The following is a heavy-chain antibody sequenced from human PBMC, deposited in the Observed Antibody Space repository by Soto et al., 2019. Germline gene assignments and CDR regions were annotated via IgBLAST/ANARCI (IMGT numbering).Heavy chain of an antibody. J-gene: IGHJ3*02. CDR2: VSPANGNT. V-gene: IGHV1-18*01. Sequence: QVQLVQSGSEVKKPGASLKVSCKTSGYTFTDFGISWVRQAPGRGLEWMGRVSPANGNTNYVQKFQGRITMTTATSTTTGYMELRSLRSDDTAVYYCARDIEYSRGRYGASDIWGQGTVVTVSS. CDR3: ARDIEYSRGRYGASDI. CDR1: GYTFTDFG. D-gene: IGHD6-19*01.